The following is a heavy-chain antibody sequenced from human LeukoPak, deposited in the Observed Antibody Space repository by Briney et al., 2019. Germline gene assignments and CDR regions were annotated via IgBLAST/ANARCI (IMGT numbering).Heavy chain of an antibody. D-gene: IGHD4-23*01. J-gene: IGHJ3*02. Sequence: GESLKISCKGSGYTFITYWIGWVRQMPEKGLEWMGIIYPGDSDTRYSPSFQGQVTISADKSISTAYLQWSSLKASDTAMYYCARPDDYGGKPAAFDIWGQGTMVTVSS. CDR1: GYTFITYW. CDR3: ARPDDYGGKPAAFDI. CDR2: IYPGDSDT. V-gene: IGHV5-51*01.